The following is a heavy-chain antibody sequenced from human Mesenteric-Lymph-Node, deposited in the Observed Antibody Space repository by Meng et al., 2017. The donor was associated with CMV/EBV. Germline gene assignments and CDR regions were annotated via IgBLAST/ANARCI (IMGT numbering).Heavy chain of an antibody. CDR1: GFTFSDYY. J-gene: IGHJ5*02. V-gene: IGHV3-11*04. Sequence: GESLKISCAASGFTFSDYYMSWIRQAPGKGLEWVSYISSSGSTIYYADSVKGRFTISRDNAKNSLYLQMNSLRAEDTAVYYCARDFEGAGFDPWGQGTLVTVSS. CDR2: ISSSGSTI. D-gene: IGHD1-26*01. CDR3: ARDFEGAGFDP.